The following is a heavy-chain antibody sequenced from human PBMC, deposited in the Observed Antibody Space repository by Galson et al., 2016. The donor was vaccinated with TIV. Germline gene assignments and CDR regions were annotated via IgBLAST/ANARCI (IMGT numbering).Heavy chain of an antibody. CDR3: TAGLHNSGGMDH. J-gene: IGHJ4*02. CDR2: IKNRDYGGTT. V-gene: IGHV3-15*05. CDR1: GFSFKDAW. D-gene: IGHD7-27*01. Sequence: SLRLSCAASGFSFKDAWMSWVRQAPGKGLDWVGRIKNRDYGGTTDYAEPVKGRFTISRGDAKDGLFLQMDSLKTEDTAIYYCTAGLHNSGGMDHWGQGTLVTVSS.